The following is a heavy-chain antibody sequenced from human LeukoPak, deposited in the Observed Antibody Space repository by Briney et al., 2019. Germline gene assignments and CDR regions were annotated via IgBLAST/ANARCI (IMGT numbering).Heavy chain of an antibody. J-gene: IGHJ4*02. D-gene: IGHD3-22*01. Sequence: ASVKVSCKASGYTFTSYGISWVRQAPGQGLEWMGWINPNSGDTNSAQKFQDRVTMTRDTSISTAYMELSRLRSDDRSDDTAVYFCARRAYDTSGYKPLGFDFWGQGTLVTVSS. V-gene: IGHV1-2*02. CDR1: GYTFTSYG. CDR3: ARRAYDTSGYKPLGFDF. CDR2: INPNSGDT.